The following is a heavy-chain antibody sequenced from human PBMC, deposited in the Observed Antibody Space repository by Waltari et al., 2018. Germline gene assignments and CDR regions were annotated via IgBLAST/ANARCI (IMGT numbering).Heavy chain of an antibody. D-gene: IGHD6-13*01. J-gene: IGHJ4*02. V-gene: IGHV4-30-2*01. Sequence: QLQLQESGSGLVKPSQTLSLTCAVPGGSISSGGYSWSWIRQPPGKGLEWIGYIYHSGSTYYNPSLKSRVTISVDRSKNQFSLKLSSVTAADTAVYYCARGLAAGYYFDYWGQGTLVTVSS. CDR1: GGSISSGGYS. CDR2: IYHSGST. CDR3: ARGLAAGYYFDY.